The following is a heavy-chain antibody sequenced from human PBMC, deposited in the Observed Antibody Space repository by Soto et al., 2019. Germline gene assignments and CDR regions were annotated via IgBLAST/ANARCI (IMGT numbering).Heavy chain of an antibody. D-gene: IGHD3-22*01. CDR1: GYTFTSYY. J-gene: IGHJ4*02. CDR3: ARDSSKYYYDSSGYLFDY. Sequence: ASVKVSCKASGYTFTSYYMHWVRQAPGQGLEWMGIINPSGGRTSYAQKFQGRVTMTRDTSTSTVYMELSSLRSEDTAVYYCARDSSKYYYDSSGYLFDYWGKGTLVTVSS. CDR2: INPSGGRT. V-gene: IGHV1-46*01.